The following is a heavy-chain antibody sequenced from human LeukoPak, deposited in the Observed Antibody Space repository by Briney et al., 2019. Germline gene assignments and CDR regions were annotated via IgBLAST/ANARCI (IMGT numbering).Heavy chain of an antibody. V-gene: IGHV4-30-2*02. J-gene: IGHJ5*02. CDR1: GDSISSGSYS. CDR2: IYQSGST. CDR3: AGSSYYDFWSESP. D-gene: IGHD3-3*01. Sequence: MPSQTLSLTCAVSGDSISSGSYSWSWIRQAPGKGLEWIGYIYQSGSTYYNPSLTSRVTISVDTSKNQFSLRLSSVTAADTAVYYCAGSSYYDFWSESPWGQGTLVTVSS.